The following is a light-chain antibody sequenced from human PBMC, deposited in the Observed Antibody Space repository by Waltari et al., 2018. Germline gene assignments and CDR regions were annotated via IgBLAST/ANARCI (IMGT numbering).Light chain of an antibody. CDR2: EVN. Sequence: QSALTQPASVSGSLGQSITISCTGTSSDVGPPNLCPWYQQYPGKAPKLMIYEVNKRPSGLSNRFSGSKTGNTASLTISGLQAEDEADYYCCSYAGSHTLVFGGGTELTVL. J-gene: IGLJ3*02. V-gene: IGLV2-23*02. CDR3: CSYAGSHTLV. CDR1: SSDVGPPNL.